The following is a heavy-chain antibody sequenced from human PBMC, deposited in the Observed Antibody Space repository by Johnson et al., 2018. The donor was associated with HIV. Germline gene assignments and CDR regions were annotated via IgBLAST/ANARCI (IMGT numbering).Heavy chain of an antibody. J-gene: IGHJ3*02. CDR3: ARAFETYSSSWSDAFDI. CDR1: GFTFDDYG. V-gene: IGHV3-20*04. D-gene: IGHD6-13*01. Sequence: VQLVESGGGVVRPGGSLRLSCAASGFTFDDYGMSWVRQAPGKGLEWVSGINLNGGSTGYAASVKGRFTISRDNAKNSLYLQMNSLRAEDTALYYCARAFETYSSSWSDAFDIWGQGTMVTVSS. CDR2: INLNGGST.